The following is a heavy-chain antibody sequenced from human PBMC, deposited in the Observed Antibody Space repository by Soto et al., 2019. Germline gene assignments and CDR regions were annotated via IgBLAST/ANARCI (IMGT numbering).Heavy chain of an antibody. CDR2: IIPILGIA. D-gene: IGHD3-10*01. Sequence: QVQLVQSGAEVKKPGSSVKVSCKASGGTFSSYTISWVRQAPGQGLEWMGRIIPILGIANYAQKFQGRVTITADKSTSTAYMELSSLRSEDTAVYYCAREQLWFGELLSAKAWGQGTLVTVSS. CDR1: GGTFSSYT. V-gene: IGHV1-69*08. J-gene: IGHJ5*02. CDR3: AREQLWFGELLSAKA.